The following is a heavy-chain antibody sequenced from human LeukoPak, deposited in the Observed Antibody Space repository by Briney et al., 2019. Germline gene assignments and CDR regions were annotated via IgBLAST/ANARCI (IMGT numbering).Heavy chain of an antibody. CDR1: GFTFSTYD. J-gene: IGHJ4*02. V-gene: IGHV3-30*18. D-gene: IGHD2-15*01. CDR3: AKSPGRYCSGGSCYSY. Sequence: GGSLRLSCAASGFTFSTYDMHWVRQAPGKGLEWVAVISYDGSNKYYADSVKGRFTISRDNSKHTLYLQLNSLRAEDTAVYYCAKSPGRYCSGGSCYSYWGQGTLVTVSS. CDR2: ISYDGSNK.